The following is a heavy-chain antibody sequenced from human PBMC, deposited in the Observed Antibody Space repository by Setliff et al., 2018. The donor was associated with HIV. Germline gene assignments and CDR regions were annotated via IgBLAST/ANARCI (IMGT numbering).Heavy chain of an antibody. D-gene: IGHD3-3*01. J-gene: IGHJ6*03. Sequence: SETLSLTCAVYGRSLSGYYWSWIRQPPGKGLEWIGEINQSGSANYNPSLKSRVTISVDTSKNQFSLKLSSVTAVDTAVYYCARGVNPTYYDFWSGNYMRKYYYYYMDVWGKGTTVTVSS. CDR3: ARGVNPTYYDFWSGNYMRKYYYYYMDV. CDR1: GRSLSGYY. V-gene: IGHV4-34*01. CDR2: INQSGSA.